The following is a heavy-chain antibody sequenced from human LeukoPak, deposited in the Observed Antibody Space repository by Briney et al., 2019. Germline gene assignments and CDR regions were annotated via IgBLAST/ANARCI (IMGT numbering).Heavy chain of an antibody. D-gene: IGHD5-12*01. V-gene: IGHV3-23*01. CDR2: ISGSGGST. CDR1: GFTFSSYA. J-gene: IGHJ4*02. Sequence: PGGSLRLSCAASGFTFSSYAMSWVRQAPGKGLEWVSAISGSGGSTYYADSVKGRFTISRDNSKNTLYLQMNSLRGEDTAVYFCARGRNVVATSGYFDYWGQGTLVTVSS. CDR3: ARGRNVVATSGYFDY.